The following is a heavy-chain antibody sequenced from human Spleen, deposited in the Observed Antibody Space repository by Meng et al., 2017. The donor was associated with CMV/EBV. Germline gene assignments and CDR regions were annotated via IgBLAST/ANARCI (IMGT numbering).Heavy chain of an antibody. CDR2: ISSSSSYT. D-gene: IGHD3-3*01. CDR3: ARDGWSPGGFDV. Sequence: GGSLRLSCAASGFTFSNYNMGWVRQAPGKGLEWVSSISSSSSYTYYADSVKGRFTISRDNAKSSLYLQMNSLRAEDTAVYYCARDGWSPGGFDVWGQGTTVTVSS. CDR1: GFTFSNYN. J-gene: IGHJ6*02. V-gene: IGHV3-21*01.